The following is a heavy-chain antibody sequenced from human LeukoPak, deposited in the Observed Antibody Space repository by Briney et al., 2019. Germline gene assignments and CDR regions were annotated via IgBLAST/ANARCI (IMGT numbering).Heavy chain of an antibody. CDR3: AKEFGSGEVFFPFDF. CDR1: GLPFDDFG. V-gene: IGHV3-9*01. CDR2: INGNGVTI. D-gene: IGHD3-16*01. Sequence: GGSLTLPCAPPGLPFDDFGMHGVGQAPGKGRDWIAGINGNGVTIGYGDSVKGRFTISRDNAKNALFLKGNSLRVEYTALYYCAKEFGSGEVFFPFDFWGQGTLVTVFS. J-gene: IGHJ4*02.